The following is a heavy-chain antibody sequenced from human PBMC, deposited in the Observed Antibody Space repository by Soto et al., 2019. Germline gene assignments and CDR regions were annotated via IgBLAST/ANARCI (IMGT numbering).Heavy chain of an antibody. V-gene: IGHV4-59*08. Sequence: QVQLQESGPGLVKPSETLSLTCTVSGGSISSYYWSWIRQPPGKGLEWIGYIYYSGSTNYNPSLKRRVHISVDTSKNQFSLKLSSVTAADTAVYYCASTRMIVAHFDYWGQGTLVTVSS. D-gene: IGHD3-22*01. CDR3: ASTRMIVAHFDY. CDR1: GGSISSYY. J-gene: IGHJ4*02. CDR2: IYYSGST.